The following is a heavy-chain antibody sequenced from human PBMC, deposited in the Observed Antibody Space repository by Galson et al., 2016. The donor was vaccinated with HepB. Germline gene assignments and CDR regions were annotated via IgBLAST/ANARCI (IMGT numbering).Heavy chain of an antibody. Sequence: ETLSLTCSVSGGSIWDSRYFWPWVRQPPGERPEWIGSIHYSGTTYYHASLKSRVTLSMDTSRSQFSLKMRSVTAADTAMYYCVRLEISGSGNFFDFWGQGILVTVSS. D-gene: IGHD3-10*01. V-gene: IGHV4-39*01. CDR1: GGSIWDSRYF. CDR3: VRLEISGSGNFFDF. CDR2: IHYSGTT. J-gene: IGHJ4*02.